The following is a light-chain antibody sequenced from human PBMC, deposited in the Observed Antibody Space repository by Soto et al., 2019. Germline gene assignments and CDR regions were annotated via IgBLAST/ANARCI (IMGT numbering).Light chain of an antibody. CDR1: QSVSSN. V-gene: IGKV3-15*01. Sequence: IVMTQFPATLSVFPGERATLSCRASQSVSSNLDWYQQKPGQAPRLLIYDATTRATGIPARFNGSGSGTEFTLTISSLQSEDIAVYCFQQYKNWTTFCQGTRVDIK. CDR2: DAT. J-gene: IGKJ1*01. CDR3: QQYKNWTT.